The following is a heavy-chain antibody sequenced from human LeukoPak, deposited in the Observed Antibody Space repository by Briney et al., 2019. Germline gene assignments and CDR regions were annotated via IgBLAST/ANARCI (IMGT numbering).Heavy chain of an antibody. CDR2: MRYDESYQ. D-gene: IGHD6-25*01. Sequence: GGSLRLSCAASGFTFSGYGMHWVRQAPGKGLEWVAYMRYDESYQYYVDSVRGRFTISRDNSKNMLFLQMNSLGAEDTAVYYCAAIAAAALYWGQGTQVTVSS. V-gene: IGHV3-30*02. J-gene: IGHJ4*02. CDR1: GFTFSGYG. CDR3: AAIAAAALY.